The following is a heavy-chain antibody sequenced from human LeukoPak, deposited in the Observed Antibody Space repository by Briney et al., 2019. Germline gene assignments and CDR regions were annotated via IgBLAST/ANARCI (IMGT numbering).Heavy chain of an antibody. D-gene: IGHD3-10*01. CDR1: GFTFSSYS. CDR3: ARGFYYGSGSYPVAFDI. J-gene: IGHJ3*02. V-gene: IGHV3-21*04. CDR2: ISSSSSYI. Sequence: GGSLRLSCAASGFTFSSYSMNWVRQAPGKGLEWVSSISSSSSYIYYADSVKGRFTISRDNSKNTLYLQMNSLRAEDTAVYYCARGFYYGSGSYPVAFDIWGQGTMVTVSS.